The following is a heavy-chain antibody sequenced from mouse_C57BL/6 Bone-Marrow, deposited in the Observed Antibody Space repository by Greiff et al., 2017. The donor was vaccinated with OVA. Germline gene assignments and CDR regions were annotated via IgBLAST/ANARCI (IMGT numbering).Heavy chain of an antibody. Sequence: ESGPGLVKPSQSLSLTCSVTGYSITSGYYWNWIRQFPGNKLEWMGYIRYDGSNNYNPSLKNRISVTRDTSKDQFFLKWNSVNTEDTATYYCAVWGDYDKFAYWGQGTLVTVSA. D-gene: IGHD2-4*01. CDR2: IRYDGSN. CDR1: GYSITSGYY. J-gene: IGHJ3*01. CDR3: AVWGDYDKFAY. V-gene: IGHV3-6*01.